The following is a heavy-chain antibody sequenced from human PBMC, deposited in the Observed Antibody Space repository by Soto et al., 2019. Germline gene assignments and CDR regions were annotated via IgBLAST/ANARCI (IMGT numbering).Heavy chain of an antibody. CDR2: MNPNSGNT. CDR1: GYTFTSYD. D-gene: IGHD2-2*02. CDR3: ARYCSSTSCYTVGDYYYGMDV. J-gene: IGHJ6*02. V-gene: IGHV1-8*01. Sequence: ASVKVSCKASGYTFTSYDINWVRQATGQGLEWMGWMNPNSGNTGYAQKFQGRVTMTRNTSISTAYMELSSLRSEDTAVYYCARYCSSTSCYTVGDYYYGMDVWGQGTTVTVSS.